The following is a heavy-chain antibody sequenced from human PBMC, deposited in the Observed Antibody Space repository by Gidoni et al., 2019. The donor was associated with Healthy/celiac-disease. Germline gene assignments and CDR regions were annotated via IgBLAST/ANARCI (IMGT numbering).Heavy chain of an antibody. Sequence: EVQLVESGGGLVKPGGSLRLSCAASGFTFSNAWMSWVRQAPGKGLEWVGRIKSKTDGGTTDYAAPVKGRFTISRDDSKNTLYLQMNSLKTEDTAVYYCTTEGGSHLRGALDYWGQGTLVTVSS. D-gene: IGHD4-17*01. V-gene: IGHV3-15*01. J-gene: IGHJ4*02. CDR3: TTEGGSHLRGALDY. CDR1: GFTFSNAW. CDR2: IKSKTDGGTT.